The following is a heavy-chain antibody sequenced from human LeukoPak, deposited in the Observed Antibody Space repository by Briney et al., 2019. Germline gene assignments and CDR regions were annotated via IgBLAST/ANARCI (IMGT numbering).Heavy chain of an antibody. CDR1: GGSFSGYY. CDR2: INHSGST. J-gene: IGHJ3*02. V-gene: IGHV4-34*01. CDR3: ARVRRWGNAFDI. D-gene: IGHD4-23*01. Sequence: SETLSLTCAVYGGSFSGYYWSWIRQPPGKGLEWIGEINHSGSTNYNPSLKSRVTISVDTSKNQFSLKLSSVTAADTAVYYCARVRRWGNAFDIWGQGTMVTVSS.